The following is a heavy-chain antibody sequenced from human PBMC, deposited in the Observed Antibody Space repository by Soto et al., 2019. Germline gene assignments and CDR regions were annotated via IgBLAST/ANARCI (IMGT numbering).Heavy chain of an antibody. CDR2: IYYSGST. CDR1: GGSISSSSYY. J-gene: IGHJ6*03. CDR3: ERKVLSYYYYYMDV. V-gene: IGHV4-39*01. Sequence: SETLSLTCTVSGGSISSSSYYWGWIRQPPGKGLEWIGSIYYSGSTYYNPSLKSRVTISVDTSKNQFSLKLSSVTAADTAVYYCERKVLSYYYYYMDVWGKGTTVTGSS.